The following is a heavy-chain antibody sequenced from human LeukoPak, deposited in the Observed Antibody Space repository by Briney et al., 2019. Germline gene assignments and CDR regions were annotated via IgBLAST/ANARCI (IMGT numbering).Heavy chain of an antibody. D-gene: IGHD3-22*01. CDR3: TKGYYDPFDC. J-gene: IGHJ4*02. Sequence: PSETLSLTCNVSVASINSYRWNWIRQPPGKGLEWIGYISYDGKTNYNPSLKSRLTLSVDTSKNQFSLNLNSVTAADTARYYCTKGYYDPFDCWGQGTLVTVTS. CDR1: VASINSYR. CDR2: ISYDGKT. V-gene: IGHV4-59*01.